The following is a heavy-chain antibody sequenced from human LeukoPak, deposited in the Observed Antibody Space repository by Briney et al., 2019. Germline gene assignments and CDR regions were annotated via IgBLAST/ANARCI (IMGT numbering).Heavy chain of an antibody. V-gene: IGHV3-30*18. CDR3: AKEEYHDSGSYLD. D-gene: IGHD3-10*01. Sequence: GGCLRLSCAAYGFTLRTYGMDSVRQAPGKGLEWVAVIGDDGIIKYYADSVEARFNISRDNSKNTLYLQMNSLRAGDRAVYYCAKEEYHDSGSYLDWRQGTMVTVSP. CDR2: IGDDGIIK. CDR1: GFTLRTYG. J-gene: IGHJ4*02.